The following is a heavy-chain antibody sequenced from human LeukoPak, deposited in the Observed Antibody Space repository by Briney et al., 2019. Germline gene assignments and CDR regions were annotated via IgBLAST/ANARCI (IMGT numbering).Heavy chain of an antibody. CDR3: ARRARYCTSTSCDPIGAFDI. CDR2: IRLDGSDN. CDR1: GFTFSAYW. V-gene: IGHV3-7*01. J-gene: IGHJ3*02. Sequence: GGSLRLSCVASGFTFSAYWMTWVRQVPGKGLDWVANIRLDGSDNYYVDSVRGRFTISRDNAKNSLYLQMNSLRAEDTAVYYCARRARYCTSTSCDPIGAFDIWGQGTMVTVSS. D-gene: IGHD2-2*01.